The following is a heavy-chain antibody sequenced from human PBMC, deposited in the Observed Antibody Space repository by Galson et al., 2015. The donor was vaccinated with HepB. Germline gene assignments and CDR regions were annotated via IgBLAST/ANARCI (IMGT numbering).Heavy chain of an antibody. V-gene: IGHV3-11*01. D-gene: IGHD5-12*01. Sequence: SLRLSCAVSGFTVSGYDMSWIRQAPGKGLEWVSFFISSGSLTYYADPVKGRFTFSRDIAKNSVSLQMGRLRDEDTGVYYCARVWGYRGYDEGLDIWGQGTTDIVS. CDR1: GFTVSGYD. CDR3: ARVWGYRGYDEGLDI. CDR2: FISSGSLT. J-gene: IGHJ6*02.